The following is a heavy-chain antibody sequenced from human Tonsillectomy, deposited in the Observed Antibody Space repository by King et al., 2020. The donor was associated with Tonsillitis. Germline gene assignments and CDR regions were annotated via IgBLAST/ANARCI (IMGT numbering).Heavy chain of an antibody. CDR1: GITFSSYW. D-gene: IGHD6-19*01. Sequence: VQLVESGGGLVQPGGSLRLSCAASGITFSSYWMHWVRQAPGKGLVWVSCIKGDGSSTTYADSVKGRFTISRDNAKNTLYLQMNSLRAEDTAVYFCARDLALSGTGPHFDYWGQGTLVTVSS. CDR2: IKGDGSST. J-gene: IGHJ4*02. CDR3: ARDLALSGTGPHFDY. V-gene: IGHV3-74*01.